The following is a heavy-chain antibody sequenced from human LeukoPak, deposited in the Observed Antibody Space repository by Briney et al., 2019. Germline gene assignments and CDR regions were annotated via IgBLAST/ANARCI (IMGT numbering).Heavy chain of an antibody. CDR1: GGSLSGYY. V-gene: IGHV4-34*01. CDR2: INHSGST. D-gene: IGHD3-3*01. CDR3: ARRFLEWLNGGYYYYYMDV. Sequence: SETLSLTCAVYGGSLSGYYWSWMRQPPGKGLEWIGEINHSGSTNYNPSLKSRVTISVDTSKNQFSLKLSSVTAADTAVYYCARRFLEWLNGGYYYYYMDVWGKGTTVTVSS. J-gene: IGHJ6*03.